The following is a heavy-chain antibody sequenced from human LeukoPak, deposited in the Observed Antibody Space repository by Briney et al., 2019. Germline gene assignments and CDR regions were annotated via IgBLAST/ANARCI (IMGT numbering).Heavy chain of an antibody. CDR2: ISASGGST. Sequence: PGGSLRLSCAASGFTFDDYAMHWVRHTPGKGLEWVSVISASGGSTYYADSVKGRFTISRDNSKNTLYLQMNSLRAEDTAVYYCAKDHCSSTSCYYWGQGTLVTVSS. D-gene: IGHD2-2*01. CDR3: AKDHCSSTSCYY. V-gene: IGHV3-23*01. J-gene: IGHJ4*02. CDR1: GFTFDDYA.